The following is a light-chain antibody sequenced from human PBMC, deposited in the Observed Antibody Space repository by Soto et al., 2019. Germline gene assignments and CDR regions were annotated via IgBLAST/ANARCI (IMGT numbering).Light chain of an antibody. CDR2: GAS. CDR3: QQYDNSPPWT. CDR1: QSVSSTS. Sequence: PGDRATLSCRASQSVSSTSIAWYQQKPGQAPRLLIYGASSRATGIPDRFSGSGSGTDFTLTISRLEPEDFAVYYCQQYDNSPPWTFGQGTKVEIK. V-gene: IGKV3-20*01. J-gene: IGKJ1*01.